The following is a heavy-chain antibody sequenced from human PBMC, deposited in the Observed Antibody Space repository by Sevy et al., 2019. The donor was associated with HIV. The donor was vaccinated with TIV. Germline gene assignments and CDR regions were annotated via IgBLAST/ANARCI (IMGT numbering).Heavy chain of an antibody. Sequence: GGSPRLSCAASGFAFRTFWMSWVRQAPGKGLEWVANIKQDGSVKYYMDSVKGRFTISRDNAKNSLYLQMSSLTVEDTTVYYCAKQRGWICSHDVCSPYYSDSWGQGTLVTVSS. CDR1: GFAFRTFW. CDR2: IKQDGSVK. D-gene: IGHD5-12*01. CDR3: AKQRGWICSHDVCSPYYSDS. V-gene: IGHV3-7*01. J-gene: IGHJ4*02.